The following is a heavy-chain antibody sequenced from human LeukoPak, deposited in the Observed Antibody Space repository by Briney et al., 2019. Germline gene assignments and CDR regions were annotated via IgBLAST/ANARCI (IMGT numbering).Heavy chain of an antibody. D-gene: IGHD2-2*01. Sequence: ASVKVSCKASGYTFTGYYTHWVRQAPGQGLEWMGWINPNSGGTNYAQKFQGWVTMTRDTSISTAYMELSRLRSDDTAVYYCAREQRVVPAATLVYWGQGTLVTASS. J-gene: IGHJ4*02. CDR3: AREQRVVPAATLVY. V-gene: IGHV1-2*04. CDR1: GYTFTGYY. CDR2: INPNSGGT.